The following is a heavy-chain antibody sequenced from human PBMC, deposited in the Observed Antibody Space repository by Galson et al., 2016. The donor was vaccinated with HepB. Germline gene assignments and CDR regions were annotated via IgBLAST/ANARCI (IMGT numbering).Heavy chain of an antibody. V-gene: IGHV3-53*01. J-gene: IGHJ3*02. D-gene: IGHD3-22*01. Sequence: SLRLSCAASGFSVSGKYMSWARQAPGKGLEWGSAIFSGDATYYRDSVKGRFTISIDTSKNTLYLQMNNLRAEDTAIYYCEGYSDPFDIWGQGTMVTVSS. CDR3: EGYSDPFDI. CDR2: IFSGDAT. CDR1: GFSVSGKY.